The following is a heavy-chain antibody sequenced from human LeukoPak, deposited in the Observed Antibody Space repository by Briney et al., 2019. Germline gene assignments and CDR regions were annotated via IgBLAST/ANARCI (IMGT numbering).Heavy chain of an antibody. CDR3: TRHLVVRGVMGYFDY. J-gene: IGHJ4*02. D-gene: IGHD3-10*01. CDR2: IYYSGST. CDR1: SGSISSYY. V-gene: IGHV4-59*08. Sequence: SETLSLTCTVSSGSISSYYWSWIRQPPGKGLEWIGYIYYSGSTNYNPSLKSRVTISVDTSKNQFSLKLSSVTAADTAVYYCTRHLVVRGVMGYFDYWGQGTLVTVSS.